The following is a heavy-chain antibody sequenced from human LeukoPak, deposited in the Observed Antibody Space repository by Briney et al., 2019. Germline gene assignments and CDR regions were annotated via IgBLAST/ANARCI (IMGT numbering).Heavy chain of an antibody. CDR1: GFTFSSYS. D-gene: IGHD3-22*01. V-gene: IGHV3-21*01. J-gene: IGHJ3*02. Sequence: PGGSLRLSCAASGFTFSSYSMNWVRQAPGKGLEWVSSISSSSSYIYYADSVKGRFTISRDNSKNTLYLQMNSLRAEDTAVYYCAKAKIDDAFDIWGQGTMVTVSS. CDR2: ISSSSSYI. CDR3: AKAKIDDAFDI.